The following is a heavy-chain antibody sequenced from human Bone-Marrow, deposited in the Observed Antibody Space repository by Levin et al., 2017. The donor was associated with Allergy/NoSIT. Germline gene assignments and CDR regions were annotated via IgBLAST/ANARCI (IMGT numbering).Heavy chain of an antibody. Sequence: GGSLRLSCAASGFTFNIYAVHWVRQVPGKGLEWVAAISHDGTNTSYADSAKGRFTISRDNSKNTLFLQMNSLRLQDTAVYFCAKEGVKRAVGLTGPFDSWGQGTLVSVSS. CDR1: GFTFNIYA. D-gene: IGHD6-19*01. J-gene: IGHJ4*02. V-gene: IGHV3-30*18. CDR2: ISHDGTNT. CDR3: AKEGVKRAVGLTGPFDS.